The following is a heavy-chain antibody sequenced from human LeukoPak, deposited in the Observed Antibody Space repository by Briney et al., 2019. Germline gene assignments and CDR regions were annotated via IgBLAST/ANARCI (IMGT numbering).Heavy chain of an antibody. Sequence: PSETLSLTCAVSGGSISSSNWWSWVRQPPGKGLEWIGYIYYSGSTNYNPSLKSRVTISVDTSKNQFSLKLSSVTAADTAVYYCARLKYGSGSPYYFDYWGQGTLVTVSS. D-gene: IGHD3-10*01. CDR2: IYYSGST. CDR1: GGSISSSNW. J-gene: IGHJ4*02. V-gene: IGHV4-4*02. CDR3: ARLKYGSGSPYYFDY.